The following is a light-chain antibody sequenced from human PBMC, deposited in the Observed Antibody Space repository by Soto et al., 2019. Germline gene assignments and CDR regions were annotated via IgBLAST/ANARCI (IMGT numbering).Light chain of an antibody. CDR2: AAS. CDR3: QQSYSTPWT. J-gene: IGKJ1*01. Sequence: DIQMTQSPSSLSASVVDGFTITLLASQSISSYLNWYQQKPGKAPKLLIYAASSLQSGVPSRFSGSGSGTDFTLTISSLQPEDFATYYCQQSYSTPWTFGQGTKVDIK. V-gene: IGKV1-39*01. CDR1: QSISSY.